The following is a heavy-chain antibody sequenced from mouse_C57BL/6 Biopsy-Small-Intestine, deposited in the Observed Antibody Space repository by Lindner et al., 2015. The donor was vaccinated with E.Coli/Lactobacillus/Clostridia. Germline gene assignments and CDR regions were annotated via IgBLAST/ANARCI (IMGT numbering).Heavy chain of an antibody. Sequence: SVKVSCKASGYTFNRNDIAWVRQAPGQGLEWMGRISVNSGNTNYLEKFQGRVTMTTDISTSTAYMELRSLRSDDTAVYYCAREHYDILTGYGPSLDSWGQGTLVTVSS. J-gene: IGHJ4*01. CDR3: AREHYDILTGYGPSLDS. CDR1: GYTFNRND. V-gene: IGHV1-64*01. D-gene: IGHD2-4*01. CDR2: ISVNSGNT.